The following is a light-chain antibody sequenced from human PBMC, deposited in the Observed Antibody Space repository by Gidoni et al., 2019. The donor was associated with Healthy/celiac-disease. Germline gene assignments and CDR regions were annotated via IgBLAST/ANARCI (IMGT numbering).Light chain of an antibody. CDR1: QSISSY. CDR2: AAS. V-gene: IGKV1-39*01. Sequence: DIQMTQSPSSLSASVGDRVTITLRASQSISSYLNWYQQKPGKAPKLLIYAASSLQSGVPSRFSGSGSGTDFTLTISSLQPEDFATYYCQQSYSTAWTFGQGTKVEIK. CDR3: QQSYSTAWT. J-gene: IGKJ1*01.